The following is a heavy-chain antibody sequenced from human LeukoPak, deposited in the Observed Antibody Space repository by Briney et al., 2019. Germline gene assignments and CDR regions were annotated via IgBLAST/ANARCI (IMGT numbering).Heavy chain of an antibody. J-gene: IGHJ6*02. CDR3: ARDPAQYSSSWYAVLSYYYGMDV. Sequence: ASVKVSCKASGYTFTSYYMHWVRQAPGQGLEWMGWISAYNGNTNYAQKLQGRVTMTTDTSTSTAYMELRSLRSDDTAVYYCARDPAQYSSSWYAVLSYYYGMDVWGQGTTVTVSS. D-gene: IGHD6-13*01. CDR1: GYTFTSYY. CDR2: ISAYNGNT. V-gene: IGHV1-18*04.